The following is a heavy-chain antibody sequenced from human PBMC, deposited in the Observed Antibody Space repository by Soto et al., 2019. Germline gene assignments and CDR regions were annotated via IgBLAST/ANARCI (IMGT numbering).Heavy chain of an antibody. CDR1: GGSISSGGYY. J-gene: IGHJ6*02. CDR3: ARDQWFGEFYYYGMDV. CDR2: IYYSGST. D-gene: IGHD3-10*01. Sequence: SETLSLTCTVSGGSISSGGYYWSWIRQHPGKGLEWIGYIYYSGSTYYNPSLKSRVTISVDTSKNQFSLKLSSVTAADTAVYYCARDQWFGEFYYYGMDVWGQGTTVTVSS. V-gene: IGHV4-31*03.